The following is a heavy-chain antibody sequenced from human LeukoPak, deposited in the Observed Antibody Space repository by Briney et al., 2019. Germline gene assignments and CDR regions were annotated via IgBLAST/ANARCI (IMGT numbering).Heavy chain of an antibody. CDR2: IYPGDSDT. Sequence: GESLKISCKGSGYSFTSYWIGWVRQMPGKGLEWMGIIYPGDSDTRYSPSFQGQVTISADKSISTAYLQWSSLKASDTAMYYCARQLEAVAGTNWLDPWGQGTLVTVSS. CDR1: GYSFTSYW. CDR3: ARQLEAVAGTNWLDP. D-gene: IGHD6-19*01. J-gene: IGHJ5*02. V-gene: IGHV5-51*01.